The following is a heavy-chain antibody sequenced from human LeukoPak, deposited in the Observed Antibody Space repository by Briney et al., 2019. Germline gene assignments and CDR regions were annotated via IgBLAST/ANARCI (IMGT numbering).Heavy chain of an antibody. D-gene: IGHD3-22*01. Sequence: PGGSLRLSCAASGFTFSSYAMSWVRQAPGKGLEWVSAISGSGGSTYYADSVKGRFTISRDNSKNTLYLQMNSLRAEDTAVYYCAKPYYYDSSGYYYGGGYFDYWGQGTLVTVSS. CDR2: ISGSGGST. CDR3: AKPYYYDSSGYYYGGGYFDY. V-gene: IGHV3-23*01. CDR1: GFTFSSYA. J-gene: IGHJ4*02.